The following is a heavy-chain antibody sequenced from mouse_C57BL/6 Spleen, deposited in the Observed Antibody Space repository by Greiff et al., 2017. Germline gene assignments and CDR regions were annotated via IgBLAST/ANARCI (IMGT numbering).Heavy chain of an antibody. Sequence: QVQLQQSGAELARPGASVKLSCKASGYTFTSYGISWVKQRTGQGLEWIGEIYPRSGNTYYNEKFKGKATLTADKSSSTAYMELRSLTSEDSAVYFCAKGDYYGSSYFSSLDYWGQGTTLTVSS. CDR1: GYTFTSYG. V-gene: IGHV1-81*01. CDR3: AKGDYYGSSYFSSLDY. D-gene: IGHD1-1*01. J-gene: IGHJ2*01. CDR2: IYPRSGNT.